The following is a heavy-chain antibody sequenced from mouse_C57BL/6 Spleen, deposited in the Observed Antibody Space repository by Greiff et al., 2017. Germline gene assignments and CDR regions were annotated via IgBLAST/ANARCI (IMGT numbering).Heavy chain of an antibody. J-gene: IGHJ4*01. V-gene: IGHV1-52*01. CDR3: ARSRDDYAMDY. CDR2: IDPSDSDT. Sequence: VQLQQPGAELVRPGSSVKLSCKASGYTFTSYWMHWVKQRPIQGLEWIGNIDPSDSDTHYNQKFKDKATLTVDKSSSTAYMQLSSLTSEDSAVYYCARSRDDYAMDYWGQGTSVTVSS. CDR1: GYTFTSYW. D-gene: IGHD3-3*01.